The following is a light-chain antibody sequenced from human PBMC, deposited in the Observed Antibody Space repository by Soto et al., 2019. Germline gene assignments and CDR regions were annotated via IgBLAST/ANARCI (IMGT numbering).Light chain of an antibody. V-gene: IGKV1-5*01. Sequence: DSPMAQSPSTLSASVGYTVTITFGASESISSWLAWYQEKPGKAPNLLIYDASSLESGVPSRFSGSGSGTEFTLTISSLQSEDFAVYYCQQYNNWPRPFGQGTKVDIK. J-gene: IGKJ1*01. CDR2: DAS. CDR3: QQYNNWPRP. CDR1: ESISSW.